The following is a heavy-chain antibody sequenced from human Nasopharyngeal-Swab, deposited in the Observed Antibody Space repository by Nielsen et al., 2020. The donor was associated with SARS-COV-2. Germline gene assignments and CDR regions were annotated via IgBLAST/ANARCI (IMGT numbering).Heavy chain of an antibody. J-gene: IGHJ4*02. CDR1: GFTFSSYS. Sequence: GGSLRLSCAASGFTFSSYSMNWVRQAPGKGLEWVSSISSSSSTIYYADSVKGRFTISRDNAKNSLYLQMNSLRAEDTAAYYCAREYGITGTGEGYYFDYWGQGTLVTVSS. CDR3: AREYGITGTGEGYYFDY. V-gene: IGHV3-48*04. D-gene: IGHD1-20*01. CDR2: ISSSSSTI.